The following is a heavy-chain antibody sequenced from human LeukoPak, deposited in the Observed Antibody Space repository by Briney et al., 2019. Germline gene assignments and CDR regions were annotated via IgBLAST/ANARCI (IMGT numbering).Heavy chain of an antibody. CDR1: GYTFTSYG. J-gene: IGHJ4*02. D-gene: IGHD2-8*02. V-gene: IGHV1-24*01. Sequence: GASVKVSCKASGYTFTSYGISWVRQAPGQGLEWMGGFDPEDGETIYAQKFQGRVTMTEDTSTDTAYMELSSLRSEDTAVYYCATGFPYWAYFGYWGQGTLVTVSS. CDR2: FDPEDGET. CDR3: ATGFPYWAYFGY.